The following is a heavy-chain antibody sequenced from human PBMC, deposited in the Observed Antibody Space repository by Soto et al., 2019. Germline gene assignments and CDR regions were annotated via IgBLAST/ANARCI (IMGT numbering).Heavy chain of an antibody. Sequence: SETLSLTCTVSGGSIRDYFWTWIRQPPGKGLEWIGYIYYSGRTNYNPSLKSRVSISVDTSKNHFSLQLRSVTAADTAVYYCARVGADDFGDSGGFDYWGQGTLVTVS. D-gene: IGHD4-17*01. CDR1: GGSIRDYF. CDR2: IYYSGRT. J-gene: IGHJ4*02. CDR3: ARVGADDFGDSGGFDY. V-gene: IGHV4-59*01.